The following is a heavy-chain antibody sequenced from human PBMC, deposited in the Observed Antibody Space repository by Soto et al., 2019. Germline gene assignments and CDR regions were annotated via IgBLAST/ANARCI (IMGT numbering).Heavy chain of an antibody. J-gene: IGHJ4*02. CDR3: AQSVGYSYGYFDY. CDR1: GFTFCSYS. Sequence: PGGSLKLSCGAPGFTFCSYSMSLVRQAPGKGLEWVSAISGSGGSTYYADSVKGRFTISRDNSKNTLYLQMNSLRAEDTAVYYCAQSVGYSYGYFDYWGQGTLVTVPP. CDR2: ISGSGGST. V-gene: IGHV3-23*01. D-gene: IGHD5-18*01.